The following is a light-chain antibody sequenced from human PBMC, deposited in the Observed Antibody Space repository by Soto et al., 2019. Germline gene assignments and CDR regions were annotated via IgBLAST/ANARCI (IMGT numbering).Light chain of an antibody. CDR3: SSYTSSSTPWV. Sequence: QCVLTQPASVSGSPGQSITISCTGTSSDVGGYNYVSWYQQHPGKAPKLMIYDVSNRPSGVSNRFSGSKSGNTASLTISGLQAEDEADYYCSSYTSSSTPWVFGGGTKVTVL. V-gene: IGLV2-14*01. J-gene: IGLJ3*02. CDR2: DVS. CDR1: SSDVGGYNY.